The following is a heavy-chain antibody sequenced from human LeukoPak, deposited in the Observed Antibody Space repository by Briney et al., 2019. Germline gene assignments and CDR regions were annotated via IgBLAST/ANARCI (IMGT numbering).Heavy chain of an antibody. J-gene: IGHJ4*02. CDR3: ATNTSSWSFDY. CDR2: ISGSGAGT. D-gene: IGHD6-13*01. V-gene: IGHV3-23*01. CDR1: GSTFSNYA. Sequence: GGSLRLSCAASGSTFSNYAMSWVRQAPGKGLEWVSTISGSGAGTYYADSVKGRFTISRDNSKNTLYLQMHSLRAEDTAVYYCATNTSSWSFDYWGQGTLVTVSS.